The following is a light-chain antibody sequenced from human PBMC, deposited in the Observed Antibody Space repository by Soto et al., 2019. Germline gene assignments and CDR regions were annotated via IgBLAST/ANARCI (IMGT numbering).Light chain of an antibody. Sequence: QSALTQPPSASGSPGQSVTISCAGTGSDIAVYDFVSWYQQHPGKAPKLIIYEVTKRPSGVPDRFSGSKSGNTASLTVSGLQAEDEADYYFSSYAGSNNLVFGGGTKLTVL. CDR3: SSYAGSNNLV. J-gene: IGLJ2*01. CDR1: GSDIAVYDF. V-gene: IGLV2-8*01. CDR2: EVT.